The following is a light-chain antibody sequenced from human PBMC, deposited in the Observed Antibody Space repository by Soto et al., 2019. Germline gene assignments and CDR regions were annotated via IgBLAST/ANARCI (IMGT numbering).Light chain of an antibody. J-gene: IGLJ1*01. V-gene: IGLV2-8*01. CDR2: EVS. CDR3: SSYAGSNTYV. Sequence: QSALTQPPSASGSPGQSVAVSCTGTSSDIGNYNFVSWYQQHPGKAPKLMIYEVSKRPSGVPDRFSGSKSGNTASLTVSGLQAEDEADYYCSSYAGSNTYVFGTGNKVTVL. CDR1: SSDIGNYNF.